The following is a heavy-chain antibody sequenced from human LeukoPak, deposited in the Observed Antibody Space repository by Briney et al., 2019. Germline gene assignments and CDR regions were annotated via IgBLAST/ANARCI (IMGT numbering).Heavy chain of an antibody. CDR2: IYHSGST. CDR3: ARGTRITMVRGVPFDY. Sequence: SQTLSLTCTVSGGSISSGGYYWSWIRQPPGKGLEWIGYIYHSGSTYYNPSLKSRVTISVDTSKNQFSLKLSSVTAADTAVYYCARGTRITMVRGVPFDYWGQGTLVTVSS. J-gene: IGHJ4*02. V-gene: IGHV4-30-2*05. CDR1: GGSISSGGYY. D-gene: IGHD3-10*01.